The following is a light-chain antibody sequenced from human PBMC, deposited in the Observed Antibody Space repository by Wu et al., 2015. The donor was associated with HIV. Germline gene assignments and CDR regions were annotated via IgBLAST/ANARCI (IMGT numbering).Light chain of an antibody. J-gene: IGKJ5*01. V-gene: IGKV3-11*01. Sequence: EIVLTQSPAALSISPGERATLSCRASRSVSSAVAWYQQKPGQAPRLLIYDASTRATGIPARFTGGGSGTDYSLTISSLEPEDFAVYYCQQHASWPLTFGQGTRLEIK. CDR3: QQHASWPLT. CDR2: DAS. CDR1: RSVSSA.